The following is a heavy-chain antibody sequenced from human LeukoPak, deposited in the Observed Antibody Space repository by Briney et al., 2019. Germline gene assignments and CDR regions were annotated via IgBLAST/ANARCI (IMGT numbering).Heavy chain of an antibody. Sequence: TTSETLSLTCAVYGGSFSKYYWTWIRQPPGKGLECIGEINHSGSTSYNPSLKSRVTMSVDTSSNQFSLKLSSVTAADTAVYYCASPIITMVRGVIIHSFDYWGQGTLVTVSS. CDR1: GGSFSKYY. CDR3: ASPIITMVRGVIIHSFDY. D-gene: IGHD3-10*01. V-gene: IGHV4-34*01. J-gene: IGHJ4*02. CDR2: INHSGST.